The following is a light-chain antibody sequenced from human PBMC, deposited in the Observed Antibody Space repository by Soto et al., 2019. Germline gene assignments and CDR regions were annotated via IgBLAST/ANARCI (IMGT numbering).Light chain of an antibody. Sequence: DVVMTQSPLSLPVILGQSASISCRSSHSLVASDGNTYLNWLQQRPGQSPRRLIYQVSNRESGVPDRLSGSGSGTDFTLKISRVEAEHVGVYYCMQNIHLPLTFGGGTKVEIK. J-gene: IGKJ4*01. V-gene: IGKV2-30*01. CDR2: QVS. CDR3: MQNIHLPLT. CDR1: HSLVASDGNTY.